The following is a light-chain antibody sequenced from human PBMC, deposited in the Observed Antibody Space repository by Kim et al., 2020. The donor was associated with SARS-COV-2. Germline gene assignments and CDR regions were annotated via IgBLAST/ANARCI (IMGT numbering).Light chain of an antibody. CDR3: CSYTISSTVI. J-gene: IGLJ2*01. V-gene: IGLV2-14*03. CDR2: DIN. CDR1: RSDVGAYNY. Sequence: GQSITISCTGTRSDVGAYNYVAWYQQLPGKAPKLMIYDINNRPSGVSNRFAGSKSGNTASLTISGLRAADEADYYCCSYTISSTVIFGGGTKLTVL.